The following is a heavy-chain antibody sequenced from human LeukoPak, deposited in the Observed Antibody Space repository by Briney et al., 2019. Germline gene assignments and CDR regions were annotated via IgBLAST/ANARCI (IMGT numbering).Heavy chain of an antibody. D-gene: IGHD3-10*01. J-gene: IGHJ6*04. CDR2: ISYDGSNK. V-gene: IGHV3-30*04. CDR1: GFTFSSYA. CDR3: ARDLAERYYGSGTNV. Sequence: GGSLRLSCAASGFTFSSYAMHWVRQAPGKGLEWVAVISYDGSNKYYADSVKGRFTISRDNSKNTLYLQMNSLRAEDTAVYYCARDLAERYYGSGTNVWGKGTTVTVSS.